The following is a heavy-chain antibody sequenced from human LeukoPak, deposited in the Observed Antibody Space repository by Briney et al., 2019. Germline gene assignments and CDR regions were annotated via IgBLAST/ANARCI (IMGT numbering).Heavy chain of an antibody. CDR2: IWYDGSNR. CDR3: ARGAYYDILTGLDY. V-gene: IGHV3-33*01. J-gene: IGHJ4*02. CDR1: GFTFSSYG. D-gene: IGHD3-9*01. Sequence: GGSLRLSCAASGFTFSSYGMHWVRQAPGKGLEWVAVIWYDGSNRYYADSVKGRFTISRDNSKNTLYLQMNSLRAEDTAVYCCARGAYYDILTGLDYWGQGTLVTVSS.